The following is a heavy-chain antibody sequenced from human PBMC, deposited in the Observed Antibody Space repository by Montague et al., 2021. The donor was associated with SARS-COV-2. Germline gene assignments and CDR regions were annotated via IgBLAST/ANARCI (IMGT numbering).Heavy chain of an antibody. D-gene: IGHD4-11*01. J-gene: IGHJ4*02. Sequence: SLRLSCAASGFSFSTDWMSWVRQAPGKGLEWVANINGGGSAKSYVDSVKGRFTISRDNANNSLYLQMNSLRAEDTAVYYCARDSYTKGDYWGQGTLVSVSS. CDR1: GFSFSTDW. V-gene: IGHV3-7*03. CDR3: ARDSYTKGDY. CDR2: INGGGSAK.